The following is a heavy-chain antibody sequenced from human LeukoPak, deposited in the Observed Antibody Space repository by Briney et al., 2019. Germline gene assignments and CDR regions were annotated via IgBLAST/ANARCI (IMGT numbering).Heavy chain of an antibody. CDR1: GYTFTGCY. V-gene: IGHV1-2*02. Sequence: RGASVKVSCKASGYTFTGCYMHWVRQAPGQGLEWMGWINPNSGGTNYAQKFQGRVTMTRDTSISTAYMELSRLRSDDTAVYYCAREIGHYDILTGYYRGSNNFDYWGQGTLVTVSS. D-gene: IGHD3-9*01. CDR2: INPNSGGT. CDR3: AREIGHYDILTGYYRGSNNFDY. J-gene: IGHJ4*02.